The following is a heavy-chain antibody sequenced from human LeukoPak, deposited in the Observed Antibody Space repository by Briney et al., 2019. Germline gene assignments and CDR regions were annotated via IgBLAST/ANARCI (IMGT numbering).Heavy chain of an antibody. CDR3: ARDLDYGSGPDY. D-gene: IGHD3-10*01. Sequence: GGSLRLSCAASGFTFSSHSMNWVRQAPGKGLEWVSSISSSSSYIYYADSVKGRFTISRDNAKNSLYLQMNSLRAEDTAVYYCARDLDYGSGPDYWGQGTLVTVSS. CDR2: ISSSSSYI. J-gene: IGHJ4*02. CDR1: GFTFSSHS. V-gene: IGHV3-21*01.